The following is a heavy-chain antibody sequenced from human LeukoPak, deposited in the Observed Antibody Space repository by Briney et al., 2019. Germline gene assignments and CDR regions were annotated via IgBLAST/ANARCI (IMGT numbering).Heavy chain of an antibody. J-gene: IGHJ5*02. V-gene: IGHV4-59*01. CDR2: IYYSGST. CDR1: GGSISSYY. CDR3: ARGPDPLAAAGTTWFDP. Sequence: PSETLSLTCTVSGGSISSYYWSWIRQPPGKGLEWIGYIYYSGSTNYNPSLKSRVTISVDTSKNQFSLKLSSVTAADTAVYYCARGPDPLAAAGTTWFDPWGQGTLVTVSS. D-gene: IGHD6-13*01.